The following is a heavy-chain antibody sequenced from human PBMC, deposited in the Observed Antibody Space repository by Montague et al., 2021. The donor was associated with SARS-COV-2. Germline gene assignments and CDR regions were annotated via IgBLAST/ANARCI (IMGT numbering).Heavy chain of an antibody. CDR3: ARETYTSVWFQQSDY. CDR2: GTT. D-gene: IGHD6-19*01. V-gene: IGHV4-39*01. J-gene: IGHJ4*02. Sequence: GTTYYNPSLQSPVTISVDTSKKQFSLKLSSVTAADTAVYYCARETYTSVWFQQSDYWGQGTLVTVS.